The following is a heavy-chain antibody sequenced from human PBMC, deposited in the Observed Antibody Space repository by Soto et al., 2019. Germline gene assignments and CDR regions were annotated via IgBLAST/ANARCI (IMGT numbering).Heavy chain of an antibody. CDR1: GFTFSSYA. CDR3: ARWARSGGSCYDY. D-gene: IGHD2-15*01. Sequence: EVQLLESGGGLVQPGGSLRLSCAASGFTFSSYAMSWVRQAPGKGLEWVSAISGSGGSTYYADSVKGRFNISRYNSKNTLYLQMNSLRAEDTAVYYGARWARSGGSCYDYWGQGTLVTVSS. V-gene: IGHV3-23*01. CDR2: ISGSGGST. J-gene: IGHJ4*02.